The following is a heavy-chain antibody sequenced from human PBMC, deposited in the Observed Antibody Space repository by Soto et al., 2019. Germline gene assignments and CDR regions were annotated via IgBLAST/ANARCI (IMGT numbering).Heavy chain of an antibody. D-gene: IGHD3-10*01. V-gene: IGHV4-59*01. Sequence: SETLSLTCTVSGGSISSYYWSWIRQPPGKGLEWIGYIYYSGSTNYNPSLKSRVTISVDTSKNQFSLKLSSVTAADTAVYYCATSGLLWFGESQYWGQGTLVTVSS. CDR2: IYYSGST. CDR1: GGSISSYY. J-gene: IGHJ4*02. CDR3: ATSGLLWFGESQY.